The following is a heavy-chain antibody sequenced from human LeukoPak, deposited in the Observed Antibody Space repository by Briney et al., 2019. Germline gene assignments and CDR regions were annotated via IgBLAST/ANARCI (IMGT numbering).Heavy chain of an antibody. CDR1: GFTFSSYW. D-gene: IGHD2-15*01. Sequence: PGGSLRLSCAASGFTFSSYWLHWFRQAPGKGLVWVSRINSDGSSRTYADSVKGRFTISRDNAKNTLSLQMNILRTEYTPVYSSAPDSSIGASCSAFHYSGQRTLVTVSS. J-gene: IGHJ4*02. V-gene: IGHV3-74*01. CDR3: APDSSIGASCSAFHY. CDR2: INSDGSSR.